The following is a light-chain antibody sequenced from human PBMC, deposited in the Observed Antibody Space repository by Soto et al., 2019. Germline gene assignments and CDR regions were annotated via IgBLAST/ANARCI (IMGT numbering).Light chain of an antibody. CDR2: AAS. CDR1: QSISSY. J-gene: IGKJ3*01. CDR3: QQSYSTLRRT. Sequence: DIQMTQSPSSLSASVGDRVTITCRASQSISSYLNWYQQKPGKAPKLLIYAASSLQSGVPSRFSGSGSGTDFTLTISSLQPEDFATYYCQQSYSTLRRTFGPGTKVDIK. V-gene: IGKV1-39*01.